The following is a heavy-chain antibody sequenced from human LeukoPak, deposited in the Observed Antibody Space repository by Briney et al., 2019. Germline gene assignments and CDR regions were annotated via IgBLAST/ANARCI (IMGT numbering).Heavy chain of an antibody. D-gene: IGHD4-11*01. CDR2: ISAFNGNT. Sequence: ASVTVSCKASGYTFTDYYMHWVRQAPGQGLEWMGWISAFNGNTNYAQKLQGRVTMSTDTSTSTAYMELRSLRSDDTAVYYCARDTPDYPYYFDYWGQGTLVTVSS. J-gene: IGHJ4*02. CDR1: GYTFTDYY. V-gene: IGHV1-18*04. CDR3: ARDTPDYPYYFDY.